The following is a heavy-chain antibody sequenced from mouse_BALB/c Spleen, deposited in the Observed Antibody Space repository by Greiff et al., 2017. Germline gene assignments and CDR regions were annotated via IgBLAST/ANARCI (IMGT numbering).Heavy chain of an antibody. Sequence: QVQLKESGAELVRPGSSVKISCKASGYAFSSYWMNWVKQRPGQGLEWIGQIYPGDGDTNYNGKFKGKATLTADKSSSTAYMQLSSLTSEDSAVYFCARRGTTATFAYWGQGTLVTVSA. CDR2: IYPGDGDT. V-gene: IGHV1-80*01. J-gene: IGHJ3*01. CDR3: ARRGTTATFAY. D-gene: IGHD1-2*01. CDR1: GYAFSSYW.